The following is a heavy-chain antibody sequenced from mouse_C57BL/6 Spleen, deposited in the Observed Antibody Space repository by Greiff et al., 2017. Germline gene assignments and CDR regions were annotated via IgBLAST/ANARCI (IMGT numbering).Heavy chain of an antibody. CDR3: ARRHYDFFDY. D-gene: IGHD2-4*01. J-gene: IGHJ2*01. CDR2: IYPSDSGT. V-gene: IGHV1-61*01. Sequence: QVQLQQPGAELVRPGSSVTLSCKASGYTFTSYWMDWVKQRPGQGLEWIGNIYPSDSGTHYNQKFKDKATLTVDKSSSTAYMQLSSLTSEDATVYYCARRHYDFFDYWGQGTTLTVSS. CDR1: GYTFTSYW.